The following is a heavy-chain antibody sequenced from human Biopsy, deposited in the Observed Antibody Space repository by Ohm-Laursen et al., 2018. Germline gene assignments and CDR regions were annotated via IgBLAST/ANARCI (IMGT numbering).Heavy chain of an antibody. J-gene: IGHJ4*02. D-gene: IGHD4-17*01. V-gene: IGHV4-34*08. CDR2: INQSGET. CDR1: GATFSDYY. CDR3: GNEVYGRDY. Sequence: TLSLTCTVYGATFSDYYWSWIRQPPGKGLEWIGQINQSGETKYNPSLQSRVTISAEVSKNQFSLKLRSLTAADTAIYYRGNEVYGRDYWGQGARVTVSS.